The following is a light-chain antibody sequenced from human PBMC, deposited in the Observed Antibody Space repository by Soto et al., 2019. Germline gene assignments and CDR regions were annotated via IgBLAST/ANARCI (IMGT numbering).Light chain of an antibody. J-gene: IGLJ1*01. CDR2: EVS. V-gene: IGLV2-14*01. CDR1: SSDVGAYNY. CDR3: SSYTSSNTLYV. Sequence: VLTQPASVSGSPGQSITISCTGTSSDVGAYNYVSWYQQHPGKAPKLMIYEVSNRPSGVSNRFSGSKSGNTASLTISGLQAEDEADYYCSSYTSSNTLYVFGTRTKVTVL.